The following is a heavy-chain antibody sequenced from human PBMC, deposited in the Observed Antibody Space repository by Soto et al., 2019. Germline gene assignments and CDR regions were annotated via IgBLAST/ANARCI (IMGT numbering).Heavy chain of an antibody. CDR1: GFTFSSYS. J-gene: IGHJ3*02. CDR3: ARSIPAGGTNAFDI. V-gene: IGHV3-48*01. CDR2: IRYTSTI. Sequence: EVQLVEFGGTLVQPGGSLRLSCAASGFTFSSYSMSWVRQAPGKGLEWVSYIRYTSTIYYLGSVKGRFAISRDNAKSSLYLQMNSLRAEDTGLYYCARSIPAGGTNAFDIWGQGTVVTVSS. D-gene: IGHD6-13*01.